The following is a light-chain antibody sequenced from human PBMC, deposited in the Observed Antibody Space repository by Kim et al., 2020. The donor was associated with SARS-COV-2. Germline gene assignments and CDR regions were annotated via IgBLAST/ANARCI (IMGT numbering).Light chain of an antibody. CDR3: QVWDSSAAVV. CDR1: NIEKKS. CDR2: RDS. Sequence: SYELTQPLSVSVALGQTARITCGGNNIEKKSVHWYQQKPGQAPTLIISRDSSRPSGIPGRFSGSHSGNTATLTISRAQAGDEADYFCQVWDSSAAVVFGGGTQLIVL. J-gene: IGLJ2*01. V-gene: IGLV3-9*01.